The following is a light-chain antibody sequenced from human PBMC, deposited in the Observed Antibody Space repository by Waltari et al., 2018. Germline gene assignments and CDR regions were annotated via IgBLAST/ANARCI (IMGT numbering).Light chain of an antibody. CDR2: QNR. CDR3: QAWDISTDVV. V-gene: IGLV3-1*01. CDR1: TLGDKY. J-gene: IGLJ2*01. Sequence: SYEVTQPPSVSVSPGQTANIPCPGDTLGDKYACWYQKKPGQSPVMVIYQNRKRPSGIPERFSGSNSGNTATLTISGTQAMDEADYYCQAWDISTDVVFGGGTKLTVL.